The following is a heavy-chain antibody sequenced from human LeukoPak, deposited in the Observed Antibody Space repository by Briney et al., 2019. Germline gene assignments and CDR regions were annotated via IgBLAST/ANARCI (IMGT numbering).Heavy chain of an antibody. Sequence: GESLKISCKTSGYNFTNYWIGWVRQMPGKGLEWMGIIYPGDSDTRYSPSFQGQISFSADKSITTAYLQWSSLKASDTAMYYCARLFITGTTSWFDPWGQGTLATVSS. CDR1: GYNFTNYW. D-gene: IGHD1-20*01. CDR3: ARLFITGTTSWFDP. V-gene: IGHV5-51*01. CDR2: IYPGDSDT. J-gene: IGHJ5*02.